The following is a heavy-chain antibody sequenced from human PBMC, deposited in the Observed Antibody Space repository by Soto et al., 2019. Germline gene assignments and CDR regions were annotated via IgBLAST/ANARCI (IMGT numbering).Heavy chain of an antibody. J-gene: IGHJ4*02. Sequence: GASVKVSCKASGFTFTSSAMQWVRQARGQRLEWIGWIVVGSGNTNYAQKFQERVTITRDMSTSTAYMELSSLRSEDTAVYYCAAVCTSGVCYAYWGQGTLVTVSS. CDR3: AAVCTSGVCYAY. D-gene: IGHD2-8*01. CDR2: IVVGSGNT. V-gene: IGHV1-58*02. CDR1: GFTFTSSA.